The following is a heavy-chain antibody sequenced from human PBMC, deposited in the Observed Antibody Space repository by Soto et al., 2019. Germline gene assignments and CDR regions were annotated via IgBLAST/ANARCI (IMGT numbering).Heavy chain of an antibody. CDR3: AREGGRTNYYYDSSGPRYWFDP. D-gene: IGHD3-22*01. Sequence: SVPVSCNAAGYTFNTYGIGWVRQAPGQGLEWMGWIIPLIGTANFAQKFQGRVTMTADKSTSTAYMELRSLRSEDTAVYYCAREGGRTNYYYDSSGPRYWFDPWGQGTLVTVSS. J-gene: IGHJ5*02. V-gene: IGHV1-69*06. CDR1: GYTFNTYG. CDR2: IIPLIGTA.